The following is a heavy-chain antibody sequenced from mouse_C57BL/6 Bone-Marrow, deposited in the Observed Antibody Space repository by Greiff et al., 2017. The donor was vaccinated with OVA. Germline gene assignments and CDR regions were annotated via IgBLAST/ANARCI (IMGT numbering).Heavy chain of an antibody. J-gene: IGHJ2*01. D-gene: IGHD2-10*01. CDR3: ATYLRNYFDY. CDR2: IYPGGGYT. CDR1: GYTFTNYW. Sequence: QVQLKQSGAELVRPGTSVKMSCKASGYTFTNYWIGWAKQRPGHGLEWIGDIYPGGGYTNYNEKFKGKATLTADKSSSTAYMQISSLTSEDSAIYYCATYLRNYFDYWGQGTTLTVSS. V-gene: IGHV1-63*01.